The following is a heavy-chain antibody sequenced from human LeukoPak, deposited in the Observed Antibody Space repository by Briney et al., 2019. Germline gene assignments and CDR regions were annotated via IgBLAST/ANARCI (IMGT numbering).Heavy chain of an antibody. Sequence: PGGSLRLSCAASGFTFSSYWMHWVRQAPGKGLVWVSRINSDGSSTSYADSVKGRFTISRDNAKNTLYLQMNSLRAEDTAVYYCASPAYYDSSGYQPLDYWGQGTLVTVSS. J-gene: IGHJ4*02. CDR3: ASPAYYDSSGYQPLDY. CDR1: GFTFSSYW. CDR2: INSDGSST. V-gene: IGHV3-74*01. D-gene: IGHD3-22*01.